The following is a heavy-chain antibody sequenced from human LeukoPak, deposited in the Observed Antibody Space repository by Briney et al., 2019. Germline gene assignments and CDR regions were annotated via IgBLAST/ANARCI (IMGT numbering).Heavy chain of an antibody. CDR1: GFPFDDYA. V-gene: IGHV3-43*02. J-gene: IGHJ6*02. Sequence: GGSLRPSCAASGFPFDDYAMHGGRQAPGKGLEWVSLISVDGGTTYYVDSVKGRFTINRDNSKDSLYLQMNSLRIEDTALYYCAKVVPGYYYGMDVWGQGTTVSVSS. D-gene: IGHD2-8*01. CDR3: AKVVPGYYYGMDV. CDR2: ISVDGGTT.